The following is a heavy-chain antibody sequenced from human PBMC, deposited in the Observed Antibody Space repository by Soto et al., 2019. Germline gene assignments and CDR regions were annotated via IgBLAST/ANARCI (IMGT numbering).Heavy chain of an antibody. J-gene: IGHJ6*02. V-gene: IGHV4-31*03. CDR1: GGSISSGGYY. Sequence: QVQLQESGPGLVKPSQTLSLTCTVSGGSISSGGYYWSWIRQHPGKGLEWIGYIYYSGSTYYNPSLKSRVTISVDTSKNQCSLTLSSVTAADTAVYYGARARWEARRYYGMDVWGQGTTVTVSS. D-gene: IGHD1-26*01. CDR2: IYYSGST. CDR3: ARARWEARRYYGMDV.